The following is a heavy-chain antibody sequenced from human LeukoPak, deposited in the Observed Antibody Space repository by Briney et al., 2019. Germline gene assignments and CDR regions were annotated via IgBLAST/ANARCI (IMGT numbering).Heavy chain of an antibody. J-gene: IGHJ1*01. CDR2: IKQDGSEK. D-gene: IGHD5-18*01. CDR3: ARADTAMVRIKDEYFQH. V-gene: IGHV3-7*03. CDR1: GFTFSSYW. Sequence: GGSLRLSCAASGFTFSSYWMGWVRQAPGKGLEWVANIKQDGSEKYYVDSVKGRFTISRDNAKNSLYLQMNSLRAEDTAVYYCARADTAMVRIKDEYFQHWGQGTLVTVSS.